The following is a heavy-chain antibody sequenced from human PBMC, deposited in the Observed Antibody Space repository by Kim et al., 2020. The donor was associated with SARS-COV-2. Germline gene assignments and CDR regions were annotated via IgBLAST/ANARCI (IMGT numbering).Heavy chain of an antibody. Sequence: LKGRVTISVDTAKNQFSLKLSSVTAADTAVYYCARLWSGDYVWGSYRVDYWGQGTLVTVSS. J-gene: IGHJ4*02. V-gene: IGHV4-59*01. D-gene: IGHD3-16*02. CDR3: ARLWSGDYVWGSYRVDY.